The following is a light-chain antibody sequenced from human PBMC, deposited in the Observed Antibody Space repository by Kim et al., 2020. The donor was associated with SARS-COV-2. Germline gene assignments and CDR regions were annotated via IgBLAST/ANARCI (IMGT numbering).Light chain of an antibody. CDR1: QSISTH. Sequence: AAARGRVTSSCPASQSISTHLNWYKQRPGEAPKRLINGASTLRFGVPSRFSGSGSGTDFTLTISNLQPEDFASYFCQQSHITPITFGPGTRLEIK. CDR2: GAS. CDR3: QQSHITPIT. J-gene: IGKJ5*01. V-gene: IGKV1-39*01.